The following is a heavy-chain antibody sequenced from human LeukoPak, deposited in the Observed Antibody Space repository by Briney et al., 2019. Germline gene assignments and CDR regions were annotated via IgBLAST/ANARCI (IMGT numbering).Heavy chain of an antibody. Sequence: SETLSLTCAVSGGSISSYYWSWIRQPAGKGLEWIGRIYTSWTTNYNPSLKSRVTMSVDTSKNQFSLNLNSVTAADTAVYYCARTSPRAATFDYWGQGTLVTVSS. D-gene: IGHD2-15*01. CDR1: GGSISSYY. J-gene: IGHJ4*02. CDR3: ARTSPRAATFDY. CDR2: IYTSWTT. V-gene: IGHV4-4*07.